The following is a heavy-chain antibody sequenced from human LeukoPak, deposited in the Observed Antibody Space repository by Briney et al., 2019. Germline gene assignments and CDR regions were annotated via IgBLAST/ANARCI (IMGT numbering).Heavy chain of an antibody. Sequence: SVKVSCKASGGTFSSYAISWVRQAPGQGLEWMGGIIPIFGTANYAQKFQGRVTITRNTSISTAYMELSSLRSEDTAVYYCARVYSSSYYYYMDVWGKGTTVTVSS. V-gene: IGHV1-69*05. CDR1: GGTFSSYA. CDR3: ARVYSSSYYYYMDV. CDR2: IIPIFGTA. D-gene: IGHD6-6*01. J-gene: IGHJ6*03.